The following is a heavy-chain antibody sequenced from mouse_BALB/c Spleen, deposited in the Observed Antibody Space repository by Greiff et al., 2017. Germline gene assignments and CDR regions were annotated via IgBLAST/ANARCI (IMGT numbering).Heavy chain of an antibody. CDR3: ARAVYDYENWYFDV. J-gene: IGHJ1*01. D-gene: IGHD2-4*01. CDR1: GFSLPSYG. CDR2: IWAGGST. Sequence: QVQLKESGPGLVAPSQSLSITCTVSGFSLPSYGVHWVRQPPGKGLEWLGVIWAGGSTNYNSALMSRLSISKDNSKSQVFLKMNSLQTDDTAMYYFARAVYDYENWYFDVWGAGTTVTVSS. V-gene: IGHV2-9*02.